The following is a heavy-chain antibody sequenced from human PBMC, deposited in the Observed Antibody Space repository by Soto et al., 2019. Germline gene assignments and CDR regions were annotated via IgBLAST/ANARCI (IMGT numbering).Heavy chain of an antibody. CDR2: IYWDDDE. CDR3: AHGSCSSADCYPNPYLDY. CDR1: GFSLSTTAVG. J-gene: IGHJ4*02. V-gene: IGHV2-5*02. D-gene: IGHD2-2*01. Sequence: QITLKESGPTLVKPTQTLTLTCTFSGFSLSTTAVGVGWSRQPPGKALEWLALIYWDDDERYSPSLKSRLTITKDTSKNQVVLTMTNVDPVDTATYYCAHGSCSSADCYPNPYLDYWGQGILVTVSS.